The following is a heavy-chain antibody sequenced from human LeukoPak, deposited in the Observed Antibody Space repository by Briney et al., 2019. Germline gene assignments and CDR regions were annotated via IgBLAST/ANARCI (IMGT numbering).Heavy chain of an antibody. J-gene: IGHJ5*02. CDR3: ARAIVVVVAAIGETGEFDP. D-gene: IGHD2-15*01. CDR2: IYYSGST. CDR1: GDSISNYS. Sequence: PSETLSLTCTVSGDSISNYSWNWIRQPPGKGLEWIGYIYYSGSTNYNPSLKSRVTISVDTSKNQFSLKLSSVTAADTAVYYCARAIVVVVAAIGETGEFDPWGQGTLVTVSS. V-gene: IGHV4-59*01.